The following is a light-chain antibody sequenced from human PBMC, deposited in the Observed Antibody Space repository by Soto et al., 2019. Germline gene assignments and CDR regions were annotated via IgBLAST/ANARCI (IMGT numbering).Light chain of an antibody. V-gene: IGLV2-14*02. CDR2: EGS. CDR1: SSDVGSYNF. J-gene: IGLJ1*01. Sequence: QSALTQPASVSGSPGQSITISCTGTSSDVGSYNFVSWYQQHPGKAPKVMIYEGSKRPSGVSNRFSGSKSGNTASLTISGLQAEDEADYYCSSYTTSNTYVFGTGTKVTVL. CDR3: SSYTTSNTYV.